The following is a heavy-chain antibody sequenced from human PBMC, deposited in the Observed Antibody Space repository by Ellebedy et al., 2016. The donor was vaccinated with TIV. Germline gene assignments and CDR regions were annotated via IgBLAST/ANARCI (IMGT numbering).Heavy chain of an antibody. CDR1: GGTFSNHV. CDR3: ARGSTMIVVVTPFDY. D-gene: IGHD3-22*01. Sequence: ASVKVSCKASGGTFSNHVISWVRQAPGQGLEWMGGIIPMFGTASYAQKFQGRVTLTADESTSTAYMELSSLRSEDTAIYYCARGSTMIVVVTPFDYWGQGTLVTVSS. J-gene: IGHJ4*02. V-gene: IGHV1-69*13. CDR2: IIPMFGTA.